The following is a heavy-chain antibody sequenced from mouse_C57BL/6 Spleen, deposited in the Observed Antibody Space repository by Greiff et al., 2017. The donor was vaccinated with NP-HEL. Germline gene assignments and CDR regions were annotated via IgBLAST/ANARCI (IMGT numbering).Heavy chain of an antibody. V-gene: IGHV14-4*01. CDR2: IDPENGDT. D-gene: IGHD2-12*01. J-gene: IGHJ4*01. Sequence: EVQLQQSGAELVRPGASVKLSCTASGFNIKDDYMHWVKQRPEQGLEWIGWIDPENGDTEYASKFQGKATITADTSSHTAYLQLSSLTSEDTAVYDCTTYDVYHEAMDYWGQGTSVTVSS. CDR3: TTYDVYHEAMDY. CDR1: GFNIKDDY.